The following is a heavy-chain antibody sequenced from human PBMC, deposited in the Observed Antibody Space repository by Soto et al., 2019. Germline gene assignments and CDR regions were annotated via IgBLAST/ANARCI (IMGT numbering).Heavy chain of an antibody. Sequence: GGSLRLSCAASGFTFSSYWMSWVRQAPGKGLEWVANIKQDGSEKYYVDSVKGRFTISRDNAKNSLYLQMNSLRAEDTAVYYCARDTDSSSWYNYYYGMDVWGKGTTVPVAS. D-gene: IGHD6-13*01. CDR3: ARDTDSSSWYNYYYGMDV. CDR1: GFTFSSYW. V-gene: IGHV3-7*01. J-gene: IGHJ6*04. CDR2: IKQDGSEK.